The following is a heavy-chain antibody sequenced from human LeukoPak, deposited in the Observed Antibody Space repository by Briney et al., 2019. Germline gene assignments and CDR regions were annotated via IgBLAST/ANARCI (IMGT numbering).Heavy chain of an antibody. Sequence: GGSLRLSCAASGLTFSSYGMHCVRQPPGKGLEWVAVIWYDGTNKYYADSVKGRFTISRDNSKNTLYLQMNSLRAEDTAVYYCARVELELRGGFDYWGQGTLVTVSS. CDR2: IWYDGTNK. CDR1: GLTFSSYG. CDR3: ARVELELRGGFDY. J-gene: IGHJ4*02. V-gene: IGHV3-33*01. D-gene: IGHD1-7*01.